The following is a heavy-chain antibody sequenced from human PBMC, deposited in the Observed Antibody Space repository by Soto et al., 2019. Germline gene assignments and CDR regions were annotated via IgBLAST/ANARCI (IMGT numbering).Heavy chain of an antibody. CDR3: ARDNYGGMLDS. CDR2: IFFSGNT. Sequence: TLSLSCTVPGGSILNGGHYWTWIRQHPGKGLEWIGKIFFSGNTHYNPALKSRLTFSVDTTKNQFSLKLTSVTAADTAIYYCARDNYGGMLDSWAQGSLATVSS. D-gene: IGHD4-17*01. CDR1: GGSILNGGHY. J-gene: IGHJ4*02. V-gene: IGHV4-31*03.